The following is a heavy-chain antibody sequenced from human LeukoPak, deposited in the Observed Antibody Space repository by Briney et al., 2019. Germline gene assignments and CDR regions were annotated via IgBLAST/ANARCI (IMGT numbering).Heavy chain of an antibody. CDR3: AHPRSYDFWSGYYGTAFYFDY. J-gene: IGHJ4*02. Sequence: SGPTLVNPTQTLTLTCTFSGFSLSTRGVGVGWIRQPPGKALEWLALIYWNDDKRYSPSLKSRLTITKDTSKNQVVLTMTNMDPVDTATYYCAHPRSYDFWSGYYGTAFYFDYWGQGTLVTVSS. CDR2: IYWNDDK. CDR1: GFSLSTRGVG. D-gene: IGHD3-3*01. V-gene: IGHV2-5*01.